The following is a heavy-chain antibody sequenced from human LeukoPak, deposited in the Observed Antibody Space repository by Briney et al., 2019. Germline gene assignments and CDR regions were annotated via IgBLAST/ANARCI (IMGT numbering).Heavy chain of an antibody. J-gene: IGHJ4*02. Sequence: WIRQPPGKGLEWVGFIRGKAYGGTTEYAASVKGRFTISRDDSKSIAYLQMNSLKTEDTAVYYCTRDVMNYWGQGTLVTVSS. V-gene: IGHV3-49*02. CDR3: TRDVMNY. CDR2: IRGKAYGGTT. D-gene: IGHD3-16*01.